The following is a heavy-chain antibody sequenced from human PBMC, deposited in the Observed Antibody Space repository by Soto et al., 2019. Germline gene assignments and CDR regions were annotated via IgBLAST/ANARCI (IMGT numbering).Heavy chain of an antibody. D-gene: IGHD1-7*01. CDR2: IWYDGSNK. J-gene: IGHJ4*02. Sequence: GGSLRLSCSASGFIFRNYGMHWVRQAPGKGLEWLAVIWYDGSNKFYADSVKGRFTISRDNSKNTLFLEFNTLRADDTAVYYCARDELGTVDYWGQGTLVTVSS. CDR3: ARDELGTVDY. V-gene: IGHV3-33*01. CDR1: GFIFRNYG.